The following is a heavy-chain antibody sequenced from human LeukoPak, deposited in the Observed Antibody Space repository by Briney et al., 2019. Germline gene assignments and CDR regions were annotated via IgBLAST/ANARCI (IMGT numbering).Heavy chain of an antibody. D-gene: IGHD4-17*01. CDR2: INHSGST. J-gene: IGHJ4*02. Sequence: ETSETLPLTCAVYGGSFSGYYWSWIRQPPGKGLEWIGEINHSGSTNYNPSLKSRVTISVDTSKNQFSLKLSSVTAADTAVYYCARMGPQYGDYARDYWGQGTLVTVSS. CDR3: ARMGPQYGDYARDY. CDR1: GGSFSGYY. V-gene: IGHV4-34*01.